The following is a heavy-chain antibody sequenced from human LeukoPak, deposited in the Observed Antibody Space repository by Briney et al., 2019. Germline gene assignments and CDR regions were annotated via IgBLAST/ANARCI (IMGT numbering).Heavy chain of an antibody. D-gene: IGHD5-12*01. CDR3: ARAVASGSDYRGWFDP. CDR1: GYTFTSYY. J-gene: IGHJ5*02. Sequence: ASVKVSCKASGYTFTSYYMHWVRQAPGQGLEWMGIINPSGGSTSYAQKFQGRVTMTRDMSTSTVYMELSSLRSEDTAVYYCARAVASGSDYRGWFDPWGQGTLVTVSS. V-gene: IGHV1-46*01. CDR2: INPSGGST.